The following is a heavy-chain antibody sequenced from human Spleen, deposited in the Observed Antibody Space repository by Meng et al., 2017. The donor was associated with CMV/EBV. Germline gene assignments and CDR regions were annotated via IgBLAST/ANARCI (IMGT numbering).Heavy chain of an antibody. CDR2: INHSGST. D-gene: IGHD3-10*02. J-gene: IGHJ4*02. V-gene: IGHV4-34*01. CDR3: ARGPRTRFGERFDY. Sequence: GELQQWGAGLLKPSGTLSLTCAVYGGSFSGYYWSWIRQPPGKGLEWIGEINHSGSTNYNPSLKSRVTISVDTSKNQFSLKLSSVTAADTAVYYCARGPRTRFGERFDYWGQGTLVTVSS. CDR1: GGSFSGYY.